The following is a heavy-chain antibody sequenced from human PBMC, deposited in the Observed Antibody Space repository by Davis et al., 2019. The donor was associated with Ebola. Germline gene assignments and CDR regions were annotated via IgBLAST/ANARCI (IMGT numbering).Heavy chain of an antibody. Sequence: GESLKISCKGSGYSFADSWIAWVRQMPGKGLEWMGIIFPRDSDTRYSPSFQGQVNISVDKSIKTAFLQWSSLKASDTAMYYCASLRRTITGMDDGFDIWGQGTMVTVSS. CDR2: IFPRDSDT. CDR3: ASLRRTITGMDDGFDI. J-gene: IGHJ3*02. CDR1: GYSFADSW. D-gene: IGHD2-8*02. V-gene: IGHV5-51*01.